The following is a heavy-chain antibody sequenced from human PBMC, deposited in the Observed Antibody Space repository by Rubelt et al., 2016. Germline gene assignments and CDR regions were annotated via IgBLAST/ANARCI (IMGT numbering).Heavy chain of an antibody. Sequence: QVQLQESGPGLVQPSETLSLTCTVSGDSISSYYWTWIRQPPGTGLEWIGYSYYSWSTTYNPSLKSQVTISVNTSKNQFHLKLGSGTVADTAVYYWARGMVASTPWTTLGYWGQGTLVTVSS. J-gene: IGHJ4*02. D-gene: IGHD2-15*01. V-gene: IGHV4-59*01. CDR2: SYYSWST. CDR1: GDSISSYY. CDR3: ARGMVASTPWTTLGY.